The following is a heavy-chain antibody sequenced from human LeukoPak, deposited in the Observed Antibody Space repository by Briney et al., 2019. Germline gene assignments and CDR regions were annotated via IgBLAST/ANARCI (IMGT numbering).Heavy chain of an antibody. D-gene: IGHD3-10*01. CDR2: IKQDGSEK. V-gene: IGHV3-7*01. CDR1: GFTFGDYA. Sequence: GGSLRLSRTASGFTFGDYAMTWVRQAPGKGLEWVANIKQDGSEKYYVDSVKGRFTISRDNAKNSLYLQMNSLRAEDTAVYYCARDTFNYYYGSGSYDYWGQGTLVTVSS. CDR3: ARDTFNYYYGSGSYDY. J-gene: IGHJ4*02.